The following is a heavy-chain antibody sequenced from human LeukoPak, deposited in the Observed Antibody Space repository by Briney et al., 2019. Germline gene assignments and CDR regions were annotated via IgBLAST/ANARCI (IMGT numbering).Heavy chain of an antibody. D-gene: IGHD3-9*01. J-gene: IGHJ4*02. Sequence: SETLSLTCAVYGGSFSGYYWSWIRQPPGKGLEWIGEINHSGSTNYNPSLKSRVTISVDTSKNQFSLKLSSVTAADTAVYYCARGLVYGYDILTGYSSRGPTDYWGQGTLVTVSS. CDR3: ARGLVYGYDILTGYSSRGPTDY. V-gene: IGHV4-34*01. CDR2: INHSGST. CDR1: GGSFSGYY.